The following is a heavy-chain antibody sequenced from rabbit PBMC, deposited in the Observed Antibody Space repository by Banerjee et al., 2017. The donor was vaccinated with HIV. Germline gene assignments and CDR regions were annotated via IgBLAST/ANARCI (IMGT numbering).Heavy chain of an antibody. Sequence: EESGGDLVKPEGSLTLICTASGFSFSSSYWICWVRQAPGKGLEWIACIYAGSSGSTYYASWVNGRFTISKTSSTTVTLQMTSLTAADTATYFCARRNAASYWSLWGQGTLVTVS. CDR3: ARRNAASYWSL. D-gene: IGHD8-1*01. V-gene: IGHV1S45*01. CDR1: GFSFSSSYW. J-gene: IGHJ4*01. CDR2: IYAGSSGST.